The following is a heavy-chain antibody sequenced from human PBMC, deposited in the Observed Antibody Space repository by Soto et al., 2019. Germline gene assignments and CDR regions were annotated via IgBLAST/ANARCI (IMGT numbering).Heavy chain of an antibody. J-gene: IGHJ5*02. CDR3: ARHPSDFWFDP. CDR2: IYYSGST. Sequence: QLQLQESGPGLVKPSETLSLTCSVSGGSISSSSYFWGWIRQPPGKGLEWIGSIYYSGSTYYNPSLKRRVTVSVDPPKTQFSLKLSSVTAADTAVYYCARHPSDFWFDPWGQGTLVTVSS. V-gene: IGHV4-39*01. CDR1: GGSISSSSYF. D-gene: IGHD2-21*02.